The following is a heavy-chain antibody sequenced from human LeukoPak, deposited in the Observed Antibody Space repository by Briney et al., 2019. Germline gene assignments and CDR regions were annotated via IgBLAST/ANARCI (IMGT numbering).Heavy chain of an antibody. D-gene: IGHD1-26*01. CDR3: ARQVSGSYLNPLDI. J-gene: IGHJ3*02. Sequence: SETLSLTCTVSGGSISSYYWSGIRQPPGTGLESIGYIYYSGSTNYNPSLKSRVTISVDTSKNQFSLKLSSVTAADTAVYYCARQVSGSYLNPLDIWGQGTVVTVSS. CDR2: IYYSGST. V-gene: IGHV4-59*01. CDR1: GGSISSYY.